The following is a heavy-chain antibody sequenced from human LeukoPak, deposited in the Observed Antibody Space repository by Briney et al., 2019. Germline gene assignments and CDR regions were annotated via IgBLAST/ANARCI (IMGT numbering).Heavy chain of an antibody. CDR1: GGSISGGN. J-gene: IGHJ4*02. CDR3: AKSYFDYSTYYSYYFNL. V-gene: IGHV4-4*09. D-gene: IGHD4-11*01. Sequence: SSETLSLTCTVSGGSISGGNWSWIRQPPGRGLEWIGYVYTSGSTNYNPSLKSRVTISVDTSKSQFALKLSSVTAADTAVYYCAKSYFDYSTYYSYYFNLWGQGALVTVSS. CDR2: VYTSGST.